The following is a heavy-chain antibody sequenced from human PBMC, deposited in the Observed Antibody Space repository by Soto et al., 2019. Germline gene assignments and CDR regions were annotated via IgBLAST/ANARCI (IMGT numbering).Heavy chain of an antibody. D-gene: IGHD2-15*01. Sequence: ASETLSLTCTVSGGSISSGDYYWSWIRQPPGKGLEWIGYIYYSGSTYYNPSLKSRVTISVDTSKNQFSLKLSSVTAADTAVYYCASSGGSYHPFDYWGQGTLVTVSS. J-gene: IGHJ4*02. V-gene: IGHV4-30-4*01. CDR1: GGSISSGDYY. CDR2: IYYSGST. CDR3: ASSGGSYHPFDY.